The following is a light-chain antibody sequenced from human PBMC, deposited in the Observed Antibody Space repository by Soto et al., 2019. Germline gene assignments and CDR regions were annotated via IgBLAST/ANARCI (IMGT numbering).Light chain of an antibody. V-gene: IGKV3-11*01. CDR3: QQRSSWPT. Sequence: EIVSTQSPATLSLSPGERATLSCRASQSVSRYLAWYQQKPGQAPRLLIYDTSHRATGIPARFSGSGSGTDFTLTICSLEPEDFTVYYCQQRSSWPTFGGGTKVEIK. J-gene: IGKJ4*01. CDR2: DTS. CDR1: QSVSRY.